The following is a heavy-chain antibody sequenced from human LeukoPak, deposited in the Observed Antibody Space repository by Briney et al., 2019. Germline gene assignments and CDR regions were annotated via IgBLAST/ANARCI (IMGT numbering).Heavy chain of an antibody. D-gene: IGHD2-15*01. CDR3: AKVLVLVSANRYYFDY. V-gene: IGHV3-23*01. CDR2: ISGSGNST. Sequence: GGSLRLCCAASGLTFSGSAMSWVRQAPGKGLEWVSLISGSGNSTYYADSVKGRFTISRDNSNNMLYLQMNSLRAEDTAIYYCAKVLVLVSANRYYFDYWGQGTLVTVSS. CDR1: GLTFSGSA. J-gene: IGHJ4*02.